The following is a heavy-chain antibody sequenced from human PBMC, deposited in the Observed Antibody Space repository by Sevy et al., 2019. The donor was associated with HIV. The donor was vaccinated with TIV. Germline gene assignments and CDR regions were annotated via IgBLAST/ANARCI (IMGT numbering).Heavy chain of an antibody. J-gene: IGHJ5*02. CDR1: GFTFSRYW. CDR2: ITSDGNST. D-gene: IGHD3-9*01. Sequence: GGSLRLSCAASGFTFSRYWMHWVRQAPGKGLEWVSLITSDGNSTAYADSVKGRFTISRDNARSTLYLQMNRLRAEDTAVYYWVRDRGGNGYDIGSWGQGNLVTVSS. V-gene: IGHV3-74*01. CDR3: VRDRGGNGYDIGS.